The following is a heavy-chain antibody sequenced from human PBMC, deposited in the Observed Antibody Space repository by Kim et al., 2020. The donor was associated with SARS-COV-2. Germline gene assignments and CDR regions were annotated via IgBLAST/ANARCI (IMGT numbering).Heavy chain of an antibody. J-gene: IGHJ5*02. CDR3: ARRIAAADDWFDP. Sequence: GESLKISCKGSGYSFTSYCIGWVRQMPGKGLEWMGIIYPGDSDTRYSPSFQGQVTISADKPISTAYLQWSSLKASDTAMYYCARRIAAADDWFDPWGQGTLVTVSS. CDR1: GYSFTSYC. CDR2: IYPGDSDT. D-gene: IGHD6-13*01. V-gene: IGHV5-51*01.